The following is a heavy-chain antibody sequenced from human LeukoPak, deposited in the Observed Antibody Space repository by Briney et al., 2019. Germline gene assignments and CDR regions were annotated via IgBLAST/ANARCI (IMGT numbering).Heavy chain of an antibody. CDR3: ARVYGSRSYVDY. CDR2: ISSGSRYT. CDR1: GFTFSDYY. D-gene: IGHD6-13*01. J-gene: IGHJ4*02. Sequence: GGSLRLSCAASGFTFSDYYMSWIRQAPGKGLEWVSCISSGSRYTDYADSVKGRFTISRDNAKNSLYLQMNSLRADDTAVFYCARVYGSRSYVDYWGQGTLVTVSS. V-gene: IGHV3-11*05.